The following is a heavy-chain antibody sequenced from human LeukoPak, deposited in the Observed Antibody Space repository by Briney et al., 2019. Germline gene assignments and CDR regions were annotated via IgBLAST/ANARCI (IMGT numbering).Heavy chain of an antibody. Sequence: GGSLRLSCAASGFTFDDYAMHWVRQAPGKGLEWVSGISWNSGSIGYADSVKGRFTISRDNAKNSLYLQMNSPRAEDTALYYCAKDQAPTKVRGVTPDYWGQGTLVTVSS. CDR3: AKDQAPTKVRGVTPDY. V-gene: IGHV3-9*01. D-gene: IGHD3-10*01. CDR2: ISWNSGSI. J-gene: IGHJ4*02. CDR1: GFTFDDYA.